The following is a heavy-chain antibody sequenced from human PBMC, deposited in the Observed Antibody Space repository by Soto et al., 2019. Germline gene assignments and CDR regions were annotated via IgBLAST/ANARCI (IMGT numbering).Heavy chain of an antibody. CDR3: AKGGRQWLVPSDFNY. CDR1: GFTFSDYA. V-gene: IGHV3-30*18. D-gene: IGHD6-19*01. Sequence: VQLVESGGGVVQPGRSLRLSCAASGFTFSDYAMHWVRQAPGKGLEWVAVVSHDGRNTHYADSVKGRFTISRDSSKNPVSLEMTRLRAEDTAVYYCAKGGRQWLVPSDFNYWGQGALVTVSS. J-gene: IGHJ4*02. CDR2: VSHDGRNT.